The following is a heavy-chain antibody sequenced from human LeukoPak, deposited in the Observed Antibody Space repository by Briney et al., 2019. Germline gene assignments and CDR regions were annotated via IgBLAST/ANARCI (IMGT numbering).Heavy chain of an antibody. V-gene: IGHV3-53*01. Sequence: GGSLRLSCAASGFTVSSNYMSWVRQAPGQGLEWVSVIYSGGSTYYADSVKGRFTISRDNSKNTLYLQMNSLRAEDTAVYYCAREDYDNSGYYRNWGQGTLVTVSS. D-gene: IGHD3-22*01. CDR2: IYSGGST. J-gene: IGHJ4*02. CDR3: AREDYDNSGYYRN. CDR1: GFTVSSNY.